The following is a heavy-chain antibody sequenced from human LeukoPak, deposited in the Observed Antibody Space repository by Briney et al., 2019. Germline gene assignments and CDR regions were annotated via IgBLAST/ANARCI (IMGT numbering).Heavy chain of an antibody. J-gene: IGHJ4*02. CDR1: GFTFSSYG. V-gene: IGHV3-30*02. CDR2: IRYDGSNK. Sequence: GGSLRLSCAASGFTFSSYGMHWVRQAPGKGLEWVAFIRYDGSNKYYADSVKGRFTISRDNSKNTLYLQMNSLRAEDTAVYYCAKVRFLEWLFDYWGRGTLVTVSS. D-gene: IGHD3-3*01. CDR3: AKVRFLEWLFDY.